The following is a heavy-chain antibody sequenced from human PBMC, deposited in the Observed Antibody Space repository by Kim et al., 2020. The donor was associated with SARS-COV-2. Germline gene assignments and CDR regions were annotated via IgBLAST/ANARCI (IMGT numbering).Heavy chain of an antibody. CDR3: ARMSMITFGGITYGMDV. CDR1: GGSISSGRYY. Sequence: SETLSLTCTVSGGSISSGRYYWSWIRQPAGKGLKWVGRSHTSGSTNYNPSLKSRVTISVDTSKNQFSLKLSSVTAADTAVYYCARMSMITFGGITYGMDVWGQGTTVTVSS. V-gene: IGHV4-61*02. D-gene: IGHD3-16*01. CDR2: SHTSGST. J-gene: IGHJ6*02.